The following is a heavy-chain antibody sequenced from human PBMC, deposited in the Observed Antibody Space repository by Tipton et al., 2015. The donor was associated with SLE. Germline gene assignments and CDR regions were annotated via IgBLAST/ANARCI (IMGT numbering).Heavy chain of an antibody. V-gene: IGHV4-61*05. Sequence: TLSLTCTVSGGSISSSSYYWSWIRLPPGKGLEWIGYIYYSGSTNYNPSLKSRVTISVDTSKNQFSLKLSSVTAADTAVYYCASSRSGSSWYGYAFDIWGQGTMVTVSS. J-gene: IGHJ3*02. D-gene: IGHD6-13*01. CDR1: GGSISSSSYY. CDR3: ASSRSGSSWYGYAFDI. CDR2: IYYSGST.